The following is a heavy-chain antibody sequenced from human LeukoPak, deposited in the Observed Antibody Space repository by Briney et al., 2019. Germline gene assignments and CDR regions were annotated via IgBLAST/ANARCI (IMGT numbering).Heavy chain of an antibody. V-gene: IGHV3-23*01. CDR2: ISGRGYST. CDR3: AKDFHSRIRLIVGGAFDI. D-gene: IGHD3-22*01. CDR1: GFTFSNYA. Sequence: GGSLRLSCAASGFTFSNYAMSWVRQAPGKGLEWVSAISGRGYSTYYADSVKGRFTISRDNSKNTLSLQMNSLRPEDTAVHYCAKDFHSRIRLIVGGAFDIWGQGTMVTVSS. J-gene: IGHJ3*02.